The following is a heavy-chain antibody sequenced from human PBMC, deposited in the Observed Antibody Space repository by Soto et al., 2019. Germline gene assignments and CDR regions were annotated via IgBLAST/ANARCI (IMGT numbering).Heavy chain of an antibody. CDR2: IIPIFGTA. CDR1: GGIFSSYA. V-gene: IGHV1-69*01. J-gene: IGHJ4*02. Sequence: QEQLVQSGAEVKKPGSSVKVSCKASGGIFSSYAISWVRQAPGQGLEWMGGIIPIFGTANYAQKFQGRVTITAEETTKPAYMDLRSLKSEETASYYCSRGGSGYVWFNEFWGQGTLVTVSS. D-gene: IGHD3-22*01. CDR3: SRGGSGYVWFNEF.